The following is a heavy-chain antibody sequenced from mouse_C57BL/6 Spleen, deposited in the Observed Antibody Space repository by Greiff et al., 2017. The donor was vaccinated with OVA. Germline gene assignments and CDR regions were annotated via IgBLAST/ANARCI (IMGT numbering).Heavy chain of an antibody. J-gene: IGHJ2*01. D-gene: IGHD1-1*01. CDR3: ARGTTLVFDY. V-gene: IGHV1-50*01. CDR2: IDPSDSYT. CDR1: GYTFTSYW. Sequence: QVQLQQPGAELVKPGASVRLSCKASGYTFTSYWMQWVKQRPGQGLEWIGEIDPSDSYTNYNQKFKGKATLTVDTSSSTAYMQLSSLTSEDSAVYYCARGTTLVFDYWGQGTTLTVSS.